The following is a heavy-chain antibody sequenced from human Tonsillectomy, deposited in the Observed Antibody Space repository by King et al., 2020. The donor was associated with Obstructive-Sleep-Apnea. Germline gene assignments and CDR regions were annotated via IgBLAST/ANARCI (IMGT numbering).Heavy chain of an antibody. CDR2: ISNSGSTT. Sequence: QLVQSGGGLVKPGGSLRLSCTASGFTFSDSYMSWIRQAPGKGLEWIAYISNSGSTTYYADSVKGRFTISRDNAKNSLYLQMNSLRVEDTAVYYCARCSLSSGWSDYWGQGTLVTVSS. D-gene: IGHD6-19*01. V-gene: IGHV3-11*01. J-gene: IGHJ4*02. CDR1: GFTFSDSY. CDR3: ARCSLSSGWSDY.